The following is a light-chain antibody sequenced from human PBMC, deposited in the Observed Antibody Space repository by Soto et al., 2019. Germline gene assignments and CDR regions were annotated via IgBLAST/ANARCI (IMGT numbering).Light chain of an antibody. Sequence: DIEMTQSPSTLSASVGDRVTITCRASQNINNWLAWYQQKKGKAPNLLIYKASNLESGVPSRFSGSGSGTEFTLPLSSLQPDDFATYYCQQYNSYSWTFGQGTKVDIK. V-gene: IGKV1-5*03. CDR1: QNINNW. J-gene: IGKJ1*01. CDR3: QQYNSYSWT. CDR2: KAS.